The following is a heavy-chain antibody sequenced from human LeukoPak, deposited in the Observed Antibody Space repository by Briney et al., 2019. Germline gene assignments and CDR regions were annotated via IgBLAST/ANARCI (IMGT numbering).Heavy chain of an antibody. CDR3: AKVGGGFDY. CDR2: ISYAGSNK. Sequence: GGSLRLSCAAAGFTFSSYAMSGVRQAPGKELEGVAVISYAGSNKYYADSVKGRFTISRDNSKNTLYLQMNSLRAEDTAVYYCAKVGGGFDYRGQGTLVTVSS. D-gene: IGHD3-10*01. J-gene: IGHJ4*02. V-gene: IGHV3-30*18. CDR1: GFTFSSYA.